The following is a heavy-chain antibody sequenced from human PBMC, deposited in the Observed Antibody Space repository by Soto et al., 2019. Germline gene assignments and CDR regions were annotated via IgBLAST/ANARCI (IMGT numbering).Heavy chain of an antibody. V-gene: IGHV4-59*01. Sequence: QVQLQESGPGLVKPSETLSLTCTVSGGSISSYYWSWIRQPPGKGLEWIGYIYYSGSTNYNPSLKSRVTISVDTSKNQFSLKRSSVTAADTAVYYCARFSPGGSYYYDSSGYNLIDYWGQGTLVTVSS. CDR1: GGSISSYY. CDR3: ARFSPGGSYYYDSSGYNLIDY. CDR2: IYYSGST. J-gene: IGHJ4*02. D-gene: IGHD3-22*01.